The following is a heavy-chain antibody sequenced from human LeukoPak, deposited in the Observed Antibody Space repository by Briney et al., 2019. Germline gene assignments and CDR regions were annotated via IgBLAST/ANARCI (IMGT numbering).Heavy chain of an antibody. Sequence: SGGSLRLSCAASGVTFSSYAMSWFRQAPGKGLDCVAFIRYDGSDQYYTDSVKGRFTISRDNSKNTLYLQMNRLRAEDTAIYYCAKDNSNWSFDYWGQGTLVTVSS. D-gene: IGHD6-13*01. V-gene: IGHV3-30*02. CDR3: AKDNSNWSFDY. CDR1: GVTFSSYA. J-gene: IGHJ4*02. CDR2: IRYDGSDQ.